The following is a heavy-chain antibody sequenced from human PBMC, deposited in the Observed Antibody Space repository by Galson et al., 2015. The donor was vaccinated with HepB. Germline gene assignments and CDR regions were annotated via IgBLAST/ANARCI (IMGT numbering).Heavy chain of an antibody. D-gene: IGHD2-2*01. CDR1: GFTFDDYA. Sequence: SLRLSCAASGFTFDDYAMHWVRHAPGKGLEWVSGISWNGRSIGYADSVKGRFTISRDNAKNSLFLQMNSLSAEDTALYYCAKDIGYCSSNSCRGPFASWGQGTLVTVSS. V-gene: IGHV3-9*01. J-gene: IGHJ4*02. CDR2: ISWNGRSI. CDR3: AKDIGYCSSNSCRGPFAS.